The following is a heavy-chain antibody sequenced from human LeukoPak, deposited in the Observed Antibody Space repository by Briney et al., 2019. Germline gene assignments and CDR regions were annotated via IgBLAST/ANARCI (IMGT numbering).Heavy chain of an antibody. J-gene: IGHJ4*02. V-gene: IGHV3-33*01. Sequence: GGSLRLSCATSGFTFSTYGMHWVRHAPGKGLEWVALIWYDGSNKYYADSVKGRFTISRDDSRKALYLQMNSLRADDTAVYYCGRIPLGGETVDYWGQGTLVTVSS. CDR1: GFTFSTYG. D-gene: IGHD3-16*01. CDR3: GRIPLGGETVDY. CDR2: IWYDGSNK.